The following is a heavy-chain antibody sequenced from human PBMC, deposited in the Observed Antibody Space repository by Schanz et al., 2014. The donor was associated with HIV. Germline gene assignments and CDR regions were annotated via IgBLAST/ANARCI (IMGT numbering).Heavy chain of an antibody. CDR3: ARVFGRTYGLPEY. V-gene: IGHV3-33*08. Sequence: QVQLVESGGGVVQPGRSLRLSCVASGFTFSTYAMHWVRQAPGKGLEWVAVIWSDGNNKYYGDSVKGRFTISRDNSKNTLYLQMNSLRAEDTAVYYCARVFGRTYGLPEYWGQGTLVTVSS. D-gene: IGHD3-10*01. J-gene: IGHJ4*02. CDR2: IWSDGNNK. CDR1: GFTFSTYA.